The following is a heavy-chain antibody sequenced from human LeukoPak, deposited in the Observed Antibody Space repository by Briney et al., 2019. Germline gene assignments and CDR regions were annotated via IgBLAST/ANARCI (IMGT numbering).Heavy chain of an antibody. Sequence: SQTLSLTCTVSGGSISSGSYYWSWIRQPAGKGLEWIGRIYTSGSTNYNPSLKSRVTISVDTSKNQFSLKLSSVTAADTAVYYCARGLAVLGVYYYYYMDVWGKGTTVTVSS. CDR3: ARGLAVLGVYYYYYMDV. V-gene: IGHV4-61*02. D-gene: IGHD7-27*01. CDR1: GGSISSGSYY. J-gene: IGHJ6*03. CDR2: IYTSGST.